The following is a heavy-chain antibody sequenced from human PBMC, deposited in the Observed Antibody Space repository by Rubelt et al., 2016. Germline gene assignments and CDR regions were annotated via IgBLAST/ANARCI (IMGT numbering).Heavy chain of an antibody. CDR1: GYTFTSYG. D-gene: IGHD3-16*02. J-gene: IGHJ4*02. CDR3: ARNLIMITFGGVIVPPDY. Sequence: QVQLVQSGAEVKKPGASVKVSCKASGYTFTSYGISWVRQAPGQGLEWMGWISAYNGNTNYAQKLQGRVTMTTDTSTSTADMELRSLRSDDTAVDYCARNLIMITFGGVIVPPDYWGQGTLVTVSS. V-gene: IGHV1-18*01. CDR2: ISAYNGNT.